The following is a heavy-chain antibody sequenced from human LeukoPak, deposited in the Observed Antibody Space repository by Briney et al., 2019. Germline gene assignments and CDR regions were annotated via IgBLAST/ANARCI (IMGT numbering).Heavy chain of an antibody. CDR3: ARHRWQYQLLDVRAFDY. Sequence: TGGSLRLSCAASGFTFSDYYMSWIRQAPGKGLEWVSYISSSGSTIYYADSVKGRFAISRDNAKNSLYLQMNSLRAEDTAVYYCARHRWQYQLLDVRAFDYWGQGTLVTVSS. V-gene: IGHV3-11*04. CDR1: GFTFSDYY. CDR2: ISSSGSTI. J-gene: IGHJ4*02. D-gene: IGHD2-2*01.